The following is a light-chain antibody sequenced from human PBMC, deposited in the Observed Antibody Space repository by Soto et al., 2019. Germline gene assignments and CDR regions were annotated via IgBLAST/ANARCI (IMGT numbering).Light chain of an antibody. J-gene: IGKJ4*01. CDR1: QSVSNN. Sequence: EIVMTQSPATLSVSPGERDTLSCRASQSVSNNLAWYQQKPGQAPRLLIYHASTGATGIPARFSGSGSGTDHTLTISSVQSEDFAVYYCQQYHEWPLTFGGGTKVEIK. V-gene: IGKV3-15*01. CDR2: HAS. CDR3: QQYHEWPLT.